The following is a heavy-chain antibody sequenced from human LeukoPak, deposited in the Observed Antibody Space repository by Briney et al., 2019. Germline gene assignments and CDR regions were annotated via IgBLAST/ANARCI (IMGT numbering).Heavy chain of an antibody. Sequence: SETLSLTCAVYGGCFSGYYWRWIRQPPGKGLEWIGEINHSGSTNYNPSLKSRVTISVDTSKNQFSLKLSSVTSAHTAVYYCARVGSSGYYDGDFDYWGQGTLVTVSS. J-gene: IGHJ4*02. V-gene: IGHV4-34*01. CDR3: ARVGSSGYYDGDFDY. CDR2: INHSGST. CDR1: GGCFSGYY. D-gene: IGHD3-22*01.